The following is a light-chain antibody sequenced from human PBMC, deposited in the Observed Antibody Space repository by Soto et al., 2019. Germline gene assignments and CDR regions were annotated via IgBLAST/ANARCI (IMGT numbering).Light chain of an antibody. Sequence: QSALTQPASVSGSPGQSITISCTGTSSDVGGYNYVSWYQQHPGKAPKLMIYDVSNRPSGVSNRFSGSKSGNTASLTISGLQAEDEADYYCSSYTSSSFVVFGGGTKPPS. V-gene: IGLV2-14*01. CDR2: DVS. J-gene: IGLJ2*01. CDR1: SSDVGGYNY. CDR3: SSYTSSSFVV.